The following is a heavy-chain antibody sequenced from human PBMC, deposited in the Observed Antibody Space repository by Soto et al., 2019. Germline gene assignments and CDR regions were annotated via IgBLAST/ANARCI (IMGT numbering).Heavy chain of an antibody. CDR1: GGSISSSSYY. CDR2: IYYSGST. Sequence: SETLSLTCTVSGGSISSSSYYWGWIRQPPGKGLEWIGSIYYSGSTYYNPSLKSRVTISVDTSKNQFSLKLSSVTAADTAVYYCARHMRTTWAAGSHYYDSSASDWFDPWGQGTLVTVSS. V-gene: IGHV4-39*01. CDR3: ARHMRTTWAAGSHYYDSSASDWFDP. J-gene: IGHJ5*02. D-gene: IGHD3-22*01.